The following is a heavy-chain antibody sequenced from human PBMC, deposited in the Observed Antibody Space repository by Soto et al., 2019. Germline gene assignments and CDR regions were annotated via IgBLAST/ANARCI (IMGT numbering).Heavy chain of an antibody. CDR1: GYSFTSYW. CDR2: IYPGDSDT. J-gene: IGHJ4*02. CDR3: ARSEYYDYVWGSYRYTSPFDY. D-gene: IGHD3-16*02. Sequence: EVQLVQSGAEVKKPGESLKISCKGSGYSFTSYWIGWVRQMPGKGLEWMGIIYPGDSDTRYSPSFQGQVTISADKSISTAYLQWSSLKASDTAMYYCARSEYYDYVWGSYRYTSPFDYWGQGTLVTVSS. V-gene: IGHV5-51*03.